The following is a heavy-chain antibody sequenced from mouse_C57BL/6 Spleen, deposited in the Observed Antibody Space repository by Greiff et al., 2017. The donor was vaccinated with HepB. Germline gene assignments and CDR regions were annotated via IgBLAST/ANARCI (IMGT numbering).Heavy chain of an antibody. CDR2: IDPEDGET. CDR3: ARSSPYAMDY. D-gene: IGHD1-1*01. CDR1: GFNIKDYY. J-gene: IGHJ4*01. V-gene: IGHV14-2*01. Sequence: VQLQQSGAELVKPGASVKLSCTASGFNIKDYYMHWVKQRTEQGLEWIGRIDPEDGETKYAPTFQGKATITADTSSNTAYLQLSSLTSEDTAVYYCARSSPYAMDYWGQGTSVTVSS.